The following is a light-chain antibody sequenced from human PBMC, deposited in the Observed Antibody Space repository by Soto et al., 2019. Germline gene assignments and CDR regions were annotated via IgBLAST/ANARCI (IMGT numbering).Light chain of an antibody. CDR3: QQQGSSPIT. J-gene: IGKJ5*01. CDR2: GAS. Sequence: IVLTQTPGTLCLSPGERATLSCRASQSVSSSYLAWYQQKPGQAPRLLIYGASSRATGIPDRFSGSGSGTDFTLTISRLEPEDCAVYYCQQQGSSPITFGQGTRLE. CDR1: QSVSSSY. V-gene: IGKV3-20*01.